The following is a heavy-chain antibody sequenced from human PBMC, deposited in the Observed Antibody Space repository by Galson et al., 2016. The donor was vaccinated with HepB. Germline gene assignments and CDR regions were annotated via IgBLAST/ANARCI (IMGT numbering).Heavy chain of an antibody. CDR3: ARDPXRXMEXIXATWYYGMDV. J-gene: IGHJ6*02. V-gene: IGHV3-30*04. CDR1: GXXFRXXX. CDR2: XXTDGSDK. Sequence: SLXXXCAASGXXFRXXXFHXXXQAXXKGXXXVAXXXTDGSDKXYAXXVKXRXTISRDHSKNTLFLQMSSLRAEDTAVYYCARDPXRXMEXIXATWYYGMDVWGQXXTV. D-gene: IGHD3-16*01.